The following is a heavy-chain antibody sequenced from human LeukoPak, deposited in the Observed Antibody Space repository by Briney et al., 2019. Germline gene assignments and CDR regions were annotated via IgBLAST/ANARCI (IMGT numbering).Heavy chain of an antibody. CDR2: ISSSSYI. J-gene: IGHJ4*02. Sequence: PGGSLRLSCAASGFTFSSYSMNWVRQAPGKGLEWVSSISSSSYIYYADSVKGRFTISRDNAKNSPYLQMNSLRAEDTAVYYCAREWGYSGYDNDFDYWGQGTLVTVSS. D-gene: IGHD5-12*01. CDR1: GFTFSSYS. CDR3: AREWGYSGYDNDFDY. V-gene: IGHV3-21*01.